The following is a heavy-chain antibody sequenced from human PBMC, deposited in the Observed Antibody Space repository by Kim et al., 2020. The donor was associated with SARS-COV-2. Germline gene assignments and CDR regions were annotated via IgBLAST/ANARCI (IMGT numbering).Heavy chain of an antibody. CDR3: AIEASADYYDSSGYGGVGY. J-gene: IGHJ4*02. Sequence: SETLSLTCTVSGGSVSSGSYYWSWIRQPPGKGLEWIGYIYYSGSTNYNPSLKSRVTISVDTSKNQFSLKLSSVTAADTAVYYCAIEASADYYDSSGYGGVGYWGQGTLVTVSS. V-gene: IGHV4-61*01. D-gene: IGHD3-22*01. CDR2: IYYSGST. CDR1: GGSVSSGSYY.